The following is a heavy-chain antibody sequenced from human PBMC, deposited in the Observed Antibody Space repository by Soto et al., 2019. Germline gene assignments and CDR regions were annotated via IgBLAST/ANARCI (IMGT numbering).Heavy chain of an antibody. CDR3: ARTVVVAGSQYYYGMDA. D-gene: IGHD2-15*01. J-gene: IGHJ6*02. CDR1: AGTFSSYA. Sequence: SVKVSCKASAGTFSSYAISWVRQAPGQGLEWMGKIIPMFVTPNYAQKFQGRVTITADESTRTAYMEMSSLRSEDTAVYYCARTVVVAGSQYYYGMDAWGQGTTVTVSS. V-gene: IGHV1-69*13. CDR2: IIPMFVTP.